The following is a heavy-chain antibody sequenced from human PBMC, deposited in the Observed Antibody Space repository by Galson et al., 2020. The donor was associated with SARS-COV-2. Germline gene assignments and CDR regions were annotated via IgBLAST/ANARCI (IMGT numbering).Heavy chain of an antibody. CDR3: AREHVLRFLVWVQVRNNWFDP. CDR2: INTNTGNP. V-gene: IGHV7-4-1*02. D-gene: IGHD3-3*01. CDR1: GYTFTSYA. J-gene: IGHJ5*02. Sequence: ASVKVSCKASGYTFTSYAMNWVRQAPGQGLEWMGWINTNTGNPTYAQGFTGRFVFSLDTSVSTAYLQISSLKAEDTAVYYCAREHVLRFLVWVQVRNNWFDPWCQGTLVTVSS.